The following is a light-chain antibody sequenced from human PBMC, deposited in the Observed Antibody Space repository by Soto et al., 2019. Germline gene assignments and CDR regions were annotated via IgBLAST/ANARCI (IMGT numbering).Light chain of an antibody. V-gene: IGKV3-20*01. CDR2: GAS. CDR3: QQYGSSPPIT. Sequence: IVLTQSPGTLSVSPGEGATLSCRASQSVSSSNLAWYQQKPGQAPRLLIYGASSRATGIPDRFSGSGSGTDFTLTIRRLEPEDFAVYYCQQYGSSPPITFGQGTRLEIK. J-gene: IGKJ5*01. CDR1: QSVSSSN.